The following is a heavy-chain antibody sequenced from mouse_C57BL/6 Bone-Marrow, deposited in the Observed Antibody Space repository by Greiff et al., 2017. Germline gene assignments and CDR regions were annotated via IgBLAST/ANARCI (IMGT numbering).Heavy chain of an antibody. Sequence: VKLQESGAELARPGASVKMSCKASGYTFTSYTMHWVKQRPGQGLEWIGYINPSSGYTKYNQKFKDKATLTADKSSSTAYMQLSSLTSEDSAVYYCARGSLWLRHYFDYWGQGTTLTVSS. D-gene: IGHD2-2*01. J-gene: IGHJ2*01. CDR1: GYTFTSYT. V-gene: IGHV1-4*01. CDR2: INPSSGYT. CDR3: ARGSLWLRHYFDY.